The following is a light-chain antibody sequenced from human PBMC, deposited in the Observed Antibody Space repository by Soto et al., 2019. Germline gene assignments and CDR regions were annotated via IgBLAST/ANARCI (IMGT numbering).Light chain of an antibody. V-gene: IGKV3D-20*02. CDR1: QSVSSSY. J-gene: IGKJ4*01. CDR3: QQFNKWPLT. CDR2: GAS. Sequence: IVLTQSPATLSSSPWERATLSCRASQSVSSSYLAWYQQKPGQAPRLLIYGASSRATGIPDRFSGSGYGTDFTLSISGLQSADCAIYYCQQFNKWPLTFGGGTKVDIK.